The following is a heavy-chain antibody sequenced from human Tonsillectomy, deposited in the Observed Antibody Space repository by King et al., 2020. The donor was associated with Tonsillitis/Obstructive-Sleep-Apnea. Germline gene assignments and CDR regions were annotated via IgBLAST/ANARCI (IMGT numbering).Heavy chain of an antibody. CDR1: GGPFSTYY. J-gene: IGHJ4*02. D-gene: IGHD3-16*01. CDR2: IHHSGST. CDR3: ARGYPLGEWAMYYFDY. V-gene: IGHV4-34*01. Sequence: VQLQQWGAGLSKPSETLPLTCAVYGGPFSTYYWSWIRQPPGKGLEWIGKIHHSGSTDYNPSLKSRVTISVDTSKNQFSLKLTSVTAADTAVYYCARGYPLGEWAMYYFDYWGQGTLVTVSS.